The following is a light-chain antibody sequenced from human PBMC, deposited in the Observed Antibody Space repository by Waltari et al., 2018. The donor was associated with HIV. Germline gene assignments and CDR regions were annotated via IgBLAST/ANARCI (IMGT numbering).Light chain of an antibody. CDR2: GTS. V-gene: IGKV3-15*01. CDR1: QSVNSN. CDR3: HHYNNWRET. Sequence: EILMTLSPATLSVLPGERATLACRARQSVNSNLAWYQQKPGQPPRLLIYGTSTRATDIPARFSGSGSGTEFTLTISSLQSEDFAVYYCHHYNNWRETFGQGTKVEIK. J-gene: IGKJ1*01.